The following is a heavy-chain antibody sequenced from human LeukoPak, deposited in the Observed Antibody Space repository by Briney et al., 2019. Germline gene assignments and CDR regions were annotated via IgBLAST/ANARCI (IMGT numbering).Heavy chain of an antibody. CDR1: GFTFSSYA. D-gene: IGHD3-10*01. V-gene: IGHV3-23*01. CDR2: ISGSGGST. J-gene: IGHJ3*02. Sequence: PGGSLRLSCAASGFTFSSYAMSWVRQAPGKGLEWVSAISGSGGSTYYADSVKGRFTISRDNSKNTLYLQMNSLRAEDTAVYYCARDIRGITMVRGTRDAFDIWGQGTMVTVSS. CDR3: ARDIRGITMVRGTRDAFDI.